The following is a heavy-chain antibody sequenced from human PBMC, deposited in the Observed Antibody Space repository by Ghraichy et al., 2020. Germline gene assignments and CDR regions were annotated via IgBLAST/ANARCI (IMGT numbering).Heavy chain of an antibody. CDR3: ARWGIEATTDYYYGMDV. Sequence: GSLRLSCAASGFTFSSYGMHWVRQAPGKGLEWVAVIWYDGSNKYYADSVKGRFTISRDNSKNTLYLQMNSLRAEDTAVYYCARWGIEATTDYYYGMDVWGQGTTVTVSS. CDR1: GFTFSSYG. CDR2: IWYDGSNK. D-gene: IGHD5-12*01. V-gene: IGHV3-33*01. J-gene: IGHJ6*02.